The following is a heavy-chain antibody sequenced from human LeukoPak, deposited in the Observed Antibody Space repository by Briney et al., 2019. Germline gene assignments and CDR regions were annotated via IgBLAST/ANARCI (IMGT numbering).Heavy chain of an antibody. CDR1: GFTFSDYV. D-gene: IGHD2-15*01. CDR3: ARGLCSGISCYSPDY. V-gene: IGHV3-30*03. CDR2: TSYDGRNA. Sequence: PGGSLRLSCVASGFTFSDYVMHWVRQAPGKGLEWVAITSYDGRNAYYADAVKGHLTISRDNSENTLYAQLNSLRTEDTAVYFCARGLCSGISCYSPDYWGQGTLVTVSS. J-gene: IGHJ4*02.